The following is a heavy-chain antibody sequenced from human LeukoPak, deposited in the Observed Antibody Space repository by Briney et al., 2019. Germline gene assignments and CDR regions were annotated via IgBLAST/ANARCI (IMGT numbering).Heavy chain of an antibody. Sequence: GASVTVSFKASGYTFTGYYMHWVRQAPGQGLEWMGWINPNSGGTNYAQKFQGRVTMTRDTSTSTAYMELSRLRSDDTAVYYCARDGYGGNSDYYYYYYMDVWGKGTTVTVSS. CDR3: ARDGYGGNSDYYYYYYMDV. D-gene: IGHD4-23*01. V-gene: IGHV1-2*02. J-gene: IGHJ6*03. CDR2: INPNSGGT. CDR1: GYTFTGYY.